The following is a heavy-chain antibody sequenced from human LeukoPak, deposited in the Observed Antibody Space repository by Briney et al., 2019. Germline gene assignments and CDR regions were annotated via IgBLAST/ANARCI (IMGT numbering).Heavy chain of an antibody. V-gene: IGHV4-31*03. Sequence: PSQTLSLTCTVSGGSISSGGYNWNWIRQHPGKGLEWIGYIYYSGSTYYNPSLKSRLTVSVDTSKNQFSLKLSSVTAADTAVYYCTREGGTRAYYYYGMDVWGQGDHGHRLL. J-gene: IGHJ6*02. CDR3: TREGGTRAYYYYGMDV. D-gene: IGHD6-25*01. CDR1: GGSISSGGYN. CDR2: IYYSGST.